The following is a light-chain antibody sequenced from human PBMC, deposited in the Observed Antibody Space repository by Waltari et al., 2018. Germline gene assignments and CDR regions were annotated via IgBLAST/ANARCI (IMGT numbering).Light chain of an antibody. CDR1: QSLLHSKGYNY. CDR3: MQALQTPA. J-gene: IGKJ1*01. CDR2: LGS. V-gene: IGKV2-28*01. Sequence: DIVVTQSPLSLPVTPGEQASISCRSSQSLLHSKGYNYLDWYLQKPGQSPQLLIYLGSNRASGVPDRFSGSGSGTDFTLKISRVEAEDVGVYYCMQALQTPAFGQGTKVEIK.